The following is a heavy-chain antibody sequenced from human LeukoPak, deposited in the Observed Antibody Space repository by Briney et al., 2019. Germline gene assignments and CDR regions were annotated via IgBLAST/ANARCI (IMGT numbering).Heavy chain of an antibody. Sequence: LSLTCTVSGGSISSYYWSWIRQPPGKGLEWVSYISSSGSTIYYADSVTGRFTISRDNAKNSLYLQMNSLRAEDTAVYYCARRIWAVGATWLGSIDYWGQGTLVTVSS. D-gene: IGHD1-26*01. V-gene: IGHV3-11*04. CDR2: ISSSGSTI. CDR3: ARRIWAVGATWLGSIDY. CDR1: GGSISSYY. J-gene: IGHJ4*02.